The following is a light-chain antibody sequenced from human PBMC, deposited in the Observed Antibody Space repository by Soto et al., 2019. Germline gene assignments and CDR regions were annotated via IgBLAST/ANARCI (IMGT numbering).Light chain of an antibody. V-gene: IGLV4-69*01. CDR2: LNSDGSH. CDR1: SGHSSYA. Sequence: QLVLTQSPSASASLGASVKLTCTLSSGHSSYAIAWHQQQPEKGPRYLMKLNSDGSHRKGDGIPDRFSASSSGAGRHLTIPRHQADDAADYHCLTWGPDIHDVVFGGVTRLTV. J-gene: IGLJ2*01. CDR3: LTWGPDIHDVV.